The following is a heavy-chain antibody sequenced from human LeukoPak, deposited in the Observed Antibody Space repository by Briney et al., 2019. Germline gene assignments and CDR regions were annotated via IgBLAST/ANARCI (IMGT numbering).Heavy chain of an antibody. V-gene: IGHV4-59*01. J-gene: IGHJ6*03. CDR3: ARGRVSSSTWHSTYYYYFYMDV. D-gene: IGHD4-11*01. CDR1: GGSISSYY. Sequence: SETLSLPCTVSGGSISSYYWSWIRQPPGKGLEWIGYIYYSGSTNYNPSLKSRVTISVDTSKNQFSLKLSSVTAADTAVYYCARGRVSSSTWHSTYYYYFYMDVWGKGTTVTVSS. CDR2: IYYSGST.